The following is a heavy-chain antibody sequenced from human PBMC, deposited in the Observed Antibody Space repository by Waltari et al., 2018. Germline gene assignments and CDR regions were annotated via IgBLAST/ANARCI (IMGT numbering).Heavy chain of an antibody. CDR3: AKDTTRGYEAGDY. D-gene: IGHD5-12*01. J-gene: IGHJ4*02. CDR2: KCHDGINK. CDR1: GFTFSSYG. Sequence: QVQLVESGGGVVQPGRSLRLSCAASGFTFSSYGMHWVRQAPGKGVGWVAVKCHDGINKYYADSVKDRFTISRDNSKNTLYLQMNSLRAEDTAMYYCAKDTTRGYEAGDYWGQGTLVTVSS. V-gene: IGHV3-30*18.